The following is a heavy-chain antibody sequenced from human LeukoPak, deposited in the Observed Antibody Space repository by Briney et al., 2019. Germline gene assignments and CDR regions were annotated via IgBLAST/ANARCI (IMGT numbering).Heavy chain of an antibody. Sequence: ASVKVSCKVSGYTLTELSMHWVRKAPGKGLEWMGGFDPEDGETIYAQKFQGRVTMTEDTSTDTAYMKLSSLRSEDTAVYYCATVPGEVAVAGDYWGQGTLVTVSS. D-gene: IGHD6-19*01. J-gene: IGHJ4*02. V-gene: IGHV1-24*01. CDR2: FDPEDGET. CDR3: ATVPGEVAVAGDY. CDR1: GYTLTELS.